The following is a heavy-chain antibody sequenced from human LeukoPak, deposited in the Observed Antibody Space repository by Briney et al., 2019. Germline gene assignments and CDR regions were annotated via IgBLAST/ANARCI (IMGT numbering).Heavy chain of an antibody. CDR3: ARQSGYAVNNAFDI. D-gene: IGHD5-12*01. V-gene: IGHV4-39*01. CDR1: GGSISSSHYY. J-gene: IGHJ3*02. CDR2: INYSGST. Sequence: SETLFLTCTVSGGSISSSHYYWGWIRQPPGKGLEWIGSINYSGSTYYNPSLKSRVTISVDTSKNQFSLKLSSLTAADTAVYYCARQSGYAVNNAFDIWGQGTMVTVSS.